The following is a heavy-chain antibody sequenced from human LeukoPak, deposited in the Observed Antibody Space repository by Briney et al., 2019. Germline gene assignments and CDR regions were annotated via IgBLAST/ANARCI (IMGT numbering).Heavy chain of an antibody. CDR3: ARGATYYDILTGYYTLYYFDY. J-gene: IGHJ4*02. CDR1: GGSISSYY. V-gene: IGHV4-59*08. CDR2: IYYSGST. Sequence: SETLSLTCTVSGGSISSYYWSWIRQPPGKGLEWIGYIYYSGSTNYNPSLKSRVTISVDTSKNQFSLKLSSVTAADTAVYYCARGATYYDILTGYYTLYYFDYWGQGTLVTVSS. D-gene: IGHD3-9*01.